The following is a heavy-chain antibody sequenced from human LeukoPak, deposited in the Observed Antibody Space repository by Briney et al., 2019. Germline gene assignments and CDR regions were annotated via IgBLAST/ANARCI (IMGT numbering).Heavy chain of an antibody. CDR3: AKRGVVIRVILVGFHKEAYYFDS. Sequence: GGSLRLSCVVSGITLSNYGMSWVRQAPGKGLEWVAGISGSGGGTQYADSVKGRSTISRDNRKNTLYLQMNSLRAEDTAMYFCAKRGVVIRVILVGFHKEAYYFDSWGQGALVTVSS. CDR2: ISGSGGGT. V-gene: IGHV3-23*01. CDR1: GITLSNYG. J-gene: IGHJ4*02. D-gene: IGHD3-22*01.